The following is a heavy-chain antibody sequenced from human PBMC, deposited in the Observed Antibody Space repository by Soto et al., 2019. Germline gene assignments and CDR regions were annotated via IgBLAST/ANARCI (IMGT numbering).Heavy chain of an antibody. CDR1: GGTFSSYA. J-gene: IGHJ6*02. CDR3: ARDRTAYVAVVAATWGGYYYYGMDV. D-gene: IGHD2-15*01. CDR2: IIPIFGTA. Sequence: GASVKVSCKASGGTFSSYAISWVRQAPGQGLEWMGGIIPIFGTANYAQKFQGRVTITADESTSTAYMELSSLRSEDTAVYYCARDRTAYVAVVAATWGGYYYYGMDVWGQGTTVTVSS. V-gene: IGHV1-69*13.